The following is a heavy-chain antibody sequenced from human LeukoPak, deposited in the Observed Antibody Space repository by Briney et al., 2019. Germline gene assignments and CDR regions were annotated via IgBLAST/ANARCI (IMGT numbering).Heavy chain of an antibody. D-gene: IGHD2-15*01. Sequence: GESLKISCKGSGYSFATYWIGWVRQMPGKGLEWMGIIYPGDSDTRYSPSFQGQVTISADASITTAYLQWSTLKASDTAMYYCARHPYCSGSSCYEAGFADYWGQGTLVTVSS. CDR3: ARHPYCSGSSCYEAGFADY. J-gene: IGHJ4*02. CDR1: GYSFATYW. V-gene: IGHV5-51*01. CDR2: IYPGDSDT.